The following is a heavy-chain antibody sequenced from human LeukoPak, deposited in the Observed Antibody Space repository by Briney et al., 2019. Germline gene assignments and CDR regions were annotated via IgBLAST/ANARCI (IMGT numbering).Heavy chain of an antibody. D-gene: IGHD5-18*01. V-gene: IGHV3-7*01. Sequence: GGSLRPSCAASGFTFSNYWMSWVRQAPGKGLEWVANIKQDGSEKNYVDSVKGRFTISRDNAKNSLYLQMNSLRAEDTAVYYCANEGEIGYGYFYWGQGTLVTVSS. CDR1: GFTFSNYW. CDR2: IKQDGSEK. J-gene: IGHJ4*02. CDR3: ANEGEIGYGYFY.